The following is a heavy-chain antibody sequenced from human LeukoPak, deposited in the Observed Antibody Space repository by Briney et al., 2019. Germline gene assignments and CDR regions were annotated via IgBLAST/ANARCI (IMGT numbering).Heavy chain of an antibody. CDR1: GFXLSSYW. Sequence: PGGSLRLLCATSGFXLSSYWKARVRQAPGKGLQVVANINQEGSEMYYVDSVKGRFTISRDNAKNSLYLQMNSLRAEDTAVYHCARSAGEIYYYYGMDVWGQGTTVTVSS. J-gene: IGHJ6*02. CDR2: INQEGSEM. D-gene: IGHD3-16*01. CDR3: ARSAGEIYYYYGMDV. V-gene: IGHV3-7*04.